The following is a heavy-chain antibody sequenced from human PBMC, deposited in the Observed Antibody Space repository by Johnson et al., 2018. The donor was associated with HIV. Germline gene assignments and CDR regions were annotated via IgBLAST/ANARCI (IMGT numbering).Heavy chain of an antibody. D-gene: IGHD3-22*01. CDR2: ISSNWGGT. J-gene: IGHJ3*02. V-gene: IGHV3-64*01. Sequence: VQLVESGGGLVQPGGSLRLSCAASGFAFSGYAMHWVRQAPGKGLEYVSSISSNWGGTYYANSVRGRFTISRDNSKNTLYLQMGSLRVEDMAVYYCARDGYYDRSGYWGLDAFHIWGQGTTVTVSS. CDR1: GFAFSGYA. CDR3: ARDGYYDRSGYWGLDAFHI.